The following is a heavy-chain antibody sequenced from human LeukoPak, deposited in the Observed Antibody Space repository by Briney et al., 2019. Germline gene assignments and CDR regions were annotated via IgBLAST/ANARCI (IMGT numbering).Heavy chain of an antibody. D-gene: IGHD4-23*01. CDR1: GDSISNNNC. Sequence: PSETLSLTCAVSGDSISNNNCYSWVRQSPGKGLEWIGEICPRGGINYNPSLRSRVMITGDRPKNQFSLYVISVTAADSAIYYCARNGGFDQDVWGQGTTVPVSS. CDR3: ARNGGFDQDV. V-gene: IGHV4-4*02. CDR2: ICPRGGI. J-gene: IGHJ6*02.